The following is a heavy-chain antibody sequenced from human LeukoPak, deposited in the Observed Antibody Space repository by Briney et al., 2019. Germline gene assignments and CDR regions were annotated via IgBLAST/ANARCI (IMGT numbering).Heavy chain of an antibody. CDR1: GFTFSSYG. V-gene: IGHV3-30*03. Sequence: GRSLRLSCAASGFTFSSYGMHWVRQDPGKGLEWVAVISYDGSNKYYADSVKGRFTISRDNSKNTLYLQMNSLRAEDTAVYYCASGGYSYVYPAHYWGQGTLVTVSS. J-gene: IGHJ4*02. CDR2: ISYDGSNK. D-gene: IGHD5-18*01. CDR3: ASGGYSYVYPAHY.